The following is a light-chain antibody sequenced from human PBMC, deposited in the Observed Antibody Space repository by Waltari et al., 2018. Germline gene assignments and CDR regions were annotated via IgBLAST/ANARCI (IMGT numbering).Light chain of an antibody. CDR2: DVS. CDR1: SSYVGGYNY. CDR3: SSYTSSSTVV. V-gene: IGLV2-14*01. J-gene: IGLJ2*01. Sequence: QSALTQPASVSGSPGQSITISCPGTSSYVGGYNYVSWYQQHPGKAPKLMICDVSNRPSGVSNRFSGSKSGNTASLTISGLQAEDEADYYCSSYTSSSTVVFGGGTKLTVL.